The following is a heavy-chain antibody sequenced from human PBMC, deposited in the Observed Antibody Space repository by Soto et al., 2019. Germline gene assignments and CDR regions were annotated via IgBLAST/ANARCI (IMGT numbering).Heavy chain of an antibody. J-gene: IGHJ6*02. Sequence: ASVKVSCKASGYTFTSYYMHWVRQAPGQGLEWMGIINPSGGSTSYAQKFQGRVTMTRDTSTSTVYMELSSLRSEDTAVYYCARAGSGYSSNSYYYYGMDVWGQGTTVTVSS. CDR2: INPSGGST. D-gene: IGHD6-13*01. CDR3: ARAGSGYSSNSYYYYGMDV. V-gene: IGHV1-46*01. CDR1: GYTFTSYY.